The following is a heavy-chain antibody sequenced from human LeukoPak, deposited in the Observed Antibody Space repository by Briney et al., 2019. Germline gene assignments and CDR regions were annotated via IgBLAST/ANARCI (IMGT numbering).Heavy chain of an antibody. CDR1: GFTFSNYW. V-gene: IGHV3-7*05. D-gene: IGHD6-19*01. CDR3: ARERTSGWDAFDT. J-gene: IGHJ5*02. CDR2: IKQDGSEK. Sequence: PGGSLRLSCAASGFTFSNYWMSWVRQAPGKGLEWVANIKQDGSEKFYVDSVKGRFTISRDNAKNSLYLQMNSLRAEDTAVYYCARERTSGWDAFDTWGQGTLVTVSS.